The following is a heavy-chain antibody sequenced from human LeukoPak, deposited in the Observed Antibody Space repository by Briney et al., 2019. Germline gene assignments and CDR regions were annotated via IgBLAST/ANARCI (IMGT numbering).Heavy chain of an antibody. CDR3: ARAPDSGYEDN. V-gene: IGHV3-11*01. D-gene: IGHD5-12*01. CDR2: ISSSGNTR. Sequence: GGPLRLSCTASGFCLSDYYMNWIRQAPGKGLEWLSYISSSGNTRHHADSVKGRFTISRDNAKNSLYLQMDSLRPEDTAVYYCARAPDSGYEDNWGQGTLVTVSS. J-gene: IGHJ4*02. CDR1: GFCLSDYY.